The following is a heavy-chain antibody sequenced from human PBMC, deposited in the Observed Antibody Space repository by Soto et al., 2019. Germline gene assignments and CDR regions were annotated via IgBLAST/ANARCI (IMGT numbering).Heavy chain of an antibody. V-gene: IGHV3-33*01. CDR3: ARDVETTKANYYYYGMDV. J-gene: IGHJ6*02. CDR1: GFSFSSYA. CDR2: IWHDGSTT. Sequence: QEQLVESGGGVVQPGRSLRLSCAASGFSFSSYAMHWVRQAPGKGLAWVALIWHDGSTTSYADSVKGRFTISRDNSKNTHYLQMNNLRAEDTAVYYCARDVETTKANYYYYGMDVWGRGTPVTVSS. D-gene: IGHD5-18*01.